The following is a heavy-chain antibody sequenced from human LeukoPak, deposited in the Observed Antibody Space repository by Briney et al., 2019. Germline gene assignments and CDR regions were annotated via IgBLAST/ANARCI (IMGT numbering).Heavy chain of an antibody. CDR1: GVNVSSNSAA. D-gene: IGHD6-13*01. CDR3: ARANKGDSSWYEGIDY. CDR2: TYYRSKWDN. V-gene: IGHV6-1*01. Sequence: SQTLSLTSAISGVNVSSNSAAWNWIRQSPSRGLEWLGRTYYRSKWDNEYAVSVKSRLTMNTHTSKTHLCRQLSSVTPEDTAVYYCARANKGDSSWYEGIDYWGQGTLVTVSS. J-gene: IGHJ4*02.